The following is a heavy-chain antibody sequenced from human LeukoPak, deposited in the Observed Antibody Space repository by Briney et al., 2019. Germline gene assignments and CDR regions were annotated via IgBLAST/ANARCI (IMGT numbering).Heavy chain of an antibody. CDR2: IYYSGST. J-gene: IGHJ6*02. D-gene: IGHD3-16*01. V-gene: IGHV4-59*12. Sequence: SETLSLTCTVSGGSISSYYWSWIRQPPGKGLEWIGYIYYSGSTNYNPSLKSRVTISVDTSKNQFSLKLSSVTAADTAVYYCARELGYGMDVWGQGTTVTVSS. CDR3: ARELGYGMDV. CDR1: GGSISSYY.